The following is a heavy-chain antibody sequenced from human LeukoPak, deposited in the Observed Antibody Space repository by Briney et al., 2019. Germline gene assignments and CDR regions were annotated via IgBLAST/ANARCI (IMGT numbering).Heavy chain of an antibody. CDR1: GGSISSYY. J-gene: IGHJ5*02. V-gene: IGHV4-59*08. D-gene: IGHD6-19*01. CDR3: ASSGWTDNWFDP. Sequence: SETLSLTCTVSGGSISSYYWSWIRQPPGKGLEWIGYIYYSGSTNYNPSLKSRVTISVDTSKNQFSLKLSSVTAADTAVYYCASSGWTDNWFDPWGQGTLVTVSS. CDR2: IYYSGST.